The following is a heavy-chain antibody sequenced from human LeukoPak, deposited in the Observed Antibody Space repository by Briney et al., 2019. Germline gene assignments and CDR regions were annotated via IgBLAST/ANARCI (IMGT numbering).Heavy chain of an antibody. D-gene: IGHD6-19*01. V-gene: IGHV3-23*01. CDR1: GFTFSSSA. CDR2: ISGSAGST. J-gene: IGHJ4*02. CDR3: ARVSSSGWYPKDY. Sequence: GGSLRLSCAASGFTFSSSAMSWVRQAPGKGLEWVSAISGSAGSTYYVDSVKGRFTISRDTSKNTLYLQMNSLRAEDTAVYYCARVSSSGWYPKDYWGQGTLVTVSS.